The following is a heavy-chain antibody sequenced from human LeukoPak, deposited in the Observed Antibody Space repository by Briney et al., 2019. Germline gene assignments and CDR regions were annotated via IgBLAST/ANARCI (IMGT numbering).Heavy chain of an antibody. J-gene: IGHJ4*02. D-gene: IGHD6-13*01. Sequence: GGSLRLSFAASRFTFSYFAMHWVRQAPGKGLEWVAVLSDDGSNKFYAVSVKGRFTTSRDNSKNTLYLQMSSLRAEDTAFYYCAKDPHSSSWYYFDSWGQGTLVTVSS. CDR1: RFTFSYFA. CDR2: LSDDGSNK. V-gene: IGHV3-30*18. CDR3: AKDPHSSSWYYFDS.